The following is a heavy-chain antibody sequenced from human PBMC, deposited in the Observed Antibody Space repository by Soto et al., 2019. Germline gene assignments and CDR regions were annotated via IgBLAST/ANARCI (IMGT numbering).Heavy chain of an antibody. V-gene: IGHV2-26*01. CDR2: IISNDDK. J-gene: IGHJ4*02. CDR1: GFSLTDTRMG. D-gene: IGHD3-22*01. CDR3: ARALFYSDSDGYYFEFDY. Sequence: SGPTLVNPTETLTLTCSVSGFSLTDTRMGVSWIHQAPGKALEWLAHIISNDDKSYSTSLKSRLTISKDTSKSQVVLRMTNMDPVDTGRYYCARALFYSDSDGYYFEFDYWGPGTLVTVSS.